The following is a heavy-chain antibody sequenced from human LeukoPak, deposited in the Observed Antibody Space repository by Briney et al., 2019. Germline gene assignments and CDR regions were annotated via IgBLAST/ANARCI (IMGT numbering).Heavy chain of an antibody. J-gene: IGHJ6*03. D-gene: IGHD4-11*01. CDR3: ARAKGISNYPYYYMDV. CDR2: IYYTGST. V-gene: IGHV4-59*01. CDR1: GGSISNYY. Sequence: PSETLSLTCTVSGGSISNYYWSWVRQPPGKGLEWIGYIYYTGSTNYSPSLKSRVTISVDMSKNQFSLKLTSVTAADTAVYYCARAKGISNYPYYYMDVWGKGTTVTVSS.